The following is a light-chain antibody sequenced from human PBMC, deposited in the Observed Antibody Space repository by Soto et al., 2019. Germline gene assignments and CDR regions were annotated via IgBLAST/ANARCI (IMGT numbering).Light chain of an antibody. CDR2: GAS. CDR3: QQYGTSGT. Sequence: EIVLTQSPGTLSLSPGERATLSCRASQSVSSSYLAWYQQKPGQAPRLLIYGASSRATGIPDRFSGSGSGTDFTLTISRLEPEDFAVYYCQQYGTSGTVGQGTKVDSK. CDR1: QSVSSSY. J-gene: IGKJ1*01. V-gene: IGKV3-20*01.